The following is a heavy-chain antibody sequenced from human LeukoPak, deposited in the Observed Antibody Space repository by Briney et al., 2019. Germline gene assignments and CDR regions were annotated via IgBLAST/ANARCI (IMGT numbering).Heavy chain of an antibody. D-gene: IGHD6-19*01. CDR2: ISYDGSNK. Sequence: GGSLRLSCAASGFTFSSYAMHWVRQAQGKGLEWVAVISYDGSNKYYADSVKGRFTISRDNSKNTLYLQMNSLRAEDTAVYYCARAALSGGWYYFDYWGQGTLVTVSS. J-gene: IGHJ4*02. CDR3: ARAALSGGWYYFDY. V-gene: IGHV3-30-3*01. CDR1: GFTFSSYA.